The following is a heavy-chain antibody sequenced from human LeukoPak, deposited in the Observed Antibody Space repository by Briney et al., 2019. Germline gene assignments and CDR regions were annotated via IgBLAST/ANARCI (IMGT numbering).Heavy chain of an antibody. V-gene: IGHV3-66*01. CDR3: ASGLRFLEWFDP. Sequence: GGSLRLSCAASGFTVSSNYMSWVRQAPGKGLEWVSVIYSGGSTYYADSVKGRFTISRDNSKNTLYLQMNSLRAEDTAVYCCASGLRFLEWFDPWGQGTLVTVSS. D-gene: IGHD3-3*01. CDR2: IYSGGST. J-gene: IGHJ5*02. CDR1: GFTVSSNY.